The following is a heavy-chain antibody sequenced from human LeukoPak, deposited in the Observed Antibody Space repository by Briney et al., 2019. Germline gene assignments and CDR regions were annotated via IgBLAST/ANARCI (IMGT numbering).Heavy chain of an antibody. J-gene: IGHJ4*02. D-gene: IGHD6-19*01. CDR3: ARVSPGYSSGWYYFDF. CDR1: GGSISSYY. Sequence: VKPSETLSLICTVSGGSISSYYWSWIRQPPEKGLEWIGYIHYSGSTNYNPSLKSRVTISVDTSKNQFSLKVTSVTAADTAVYYCARVSPGYSSGWYYFDFWGQGTLVTVSS. V-gene: IGHV4-59*01. CDR2: IHYSGST.